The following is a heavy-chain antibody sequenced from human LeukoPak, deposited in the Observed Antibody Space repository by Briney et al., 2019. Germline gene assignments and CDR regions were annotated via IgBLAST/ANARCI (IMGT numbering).Heavy chain of an antibody. J-gene: IGHJ3*02. D-gene: IGHD1-26*01. CDR3: ARDWGHGGEWELDAFDI. Sequence: GGSLRLYCAASGFTFSSYSMNWVRQAPGKGLEWVSSISSSSSYIYYADSVKGRFTISRDNAKNSLYLQMNSLRAEDTAVYYCARDWGHGGEWELDAFDIWGQGTMVTVSS. CDR1: GFTFSSYS. CDR2: ISSSSSYI. V-gene: IGHV3-21*01.